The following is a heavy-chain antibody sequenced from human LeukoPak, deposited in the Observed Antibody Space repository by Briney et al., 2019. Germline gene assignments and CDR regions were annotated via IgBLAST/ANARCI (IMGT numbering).Heavy chain of an antibody. Sequence: GGSLRLSCAASGFIFNTFWMNWVRLTPGKGLEWVAKINQDGSDMYYVDSVKGRFFVSRDNARNLVYLQMNSLRVDDTAVYYCAKCSTSAYTTGWCNWIDPWGQGTLVTVSS. V-gene: IGHV3-7*03. D-gene: IGHD6-19*01. CDR2: INQDGSDM. J-gene: IGHJ5*02. CDR3: AKCSTSAYTTGWCNWIDP. CDR1: GFIFNTFW.